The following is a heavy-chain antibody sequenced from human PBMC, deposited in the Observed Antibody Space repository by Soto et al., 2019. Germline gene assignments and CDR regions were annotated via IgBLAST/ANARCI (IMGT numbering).Heavy chain of an antibody. CDR2: IYYSGST. J-gene: IGHJ4*02. V-gene: IGHV4-61*05. D-gene: IGHD5-12*01. CDR1: GGSISSSSYY. Sequence: PSETLSLTCTVSGGSISSSSYYWSWIRQPPGKGLEWIGYIYYSGSTNYNPSLKSRVTISVDTSKNQFSLKLSSVTAADTAVYYCARRGGYGGSDYYFDYWGQGTLVTVSS. CDR3: ARRGGYGGSDYYFDY.